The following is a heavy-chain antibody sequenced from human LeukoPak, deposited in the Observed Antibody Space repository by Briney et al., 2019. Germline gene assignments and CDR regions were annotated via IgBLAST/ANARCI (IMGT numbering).Heavy chain of an antibody. CDR2: IYYSGST. J-gene: IGHJ5*02. Sequence: SETLSLTCTVSGSSISSSSYYWGWIRQPPGTGLEWIGIIYYSGSTYYNPSLKSRLTISVDTSKNQFSLKLSSVTATDTAVYYCARRGYCSSTSCYEYWFDPWGQGTLVTVSS. D-gene: IGHD2-2*01. V-gene: IGHV4-39*01. CDR3: ARRGYCSSTSCYEYWFDP. CDR1: GSSISSSSYY.